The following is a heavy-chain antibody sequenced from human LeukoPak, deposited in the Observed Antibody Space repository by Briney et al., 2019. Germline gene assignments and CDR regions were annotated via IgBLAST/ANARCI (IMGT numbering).Heavy chain of an antibody. J-gene: IGHJ3*02. Sequence: GSSVKVSCKASGGTFSSYAISWVRQAPGQGLEWMGRIIPIFGTANYAQKFQGRVTITTDESTSTAYMELSSLRSEDTAVYYCASLFLAPYDAFDIWGQGTMVTVSS. V-gene: IGHV1-69*05. CDR2: IIPIFGTA. D-gene: IGHD2/OR15-2a*01. CDR3: ASLFLAPYDAFDI. CDR1: GGTFSSYA.